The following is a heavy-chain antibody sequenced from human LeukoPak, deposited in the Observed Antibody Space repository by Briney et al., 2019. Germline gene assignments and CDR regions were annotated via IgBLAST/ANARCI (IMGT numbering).Heavy chain of an antibody. CDR2: MNPNSGNT. V-gene: IGHV1-8*02. Sequence: GASVKVSCKASGYTFTNYDFNWVRQATGQGLGWVGWMNPNSGNTGYAQKFQGRVTMTRNTSISTAYMELSSLRSEDTAVYYCARVGFGGSGWDFQHWGQGTLVTVSS. CDR3: ARVGFGGSGWDFQH. D-gene: IGHD6-19*01. J-gene: IGHJ1*01. CDR1: GYTFTNYD.